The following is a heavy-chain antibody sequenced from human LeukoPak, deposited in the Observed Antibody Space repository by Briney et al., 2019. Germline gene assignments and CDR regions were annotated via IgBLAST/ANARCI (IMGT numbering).Heavy chain of an antibody. J-gene: IGHJ5*02. CDR2: FDPGDGET. V-gene: IGHV1-24*01. CDR3: ARPVTYSSSWKFDP. Sequence: ASVKVSCKVSGYTLTDLSMHWVRQTPGKGLEWMGAFDPGDGETVYAQKFQGRVTMTEDTSIDTAYLELSSLRSDDTAVYYCARPVTYSSSWKFDPWGQGTLVTVSS. CDR1: GYTLTDLS. D-gene: IGHD6-13*01.